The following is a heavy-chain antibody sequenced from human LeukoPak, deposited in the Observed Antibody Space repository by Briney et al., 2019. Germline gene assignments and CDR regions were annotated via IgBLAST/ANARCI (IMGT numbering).Heavy chain of an antibody. CDR3: ARVGPIGCSSTSCYKNWFDP. CDR2: IYYSGST. CDR1: GGSISSYY. Sequence: SETLSLTCTVSGGSISSYYWSWIRQPPGKGLEWIGYIYYSGSTNYNPSLKSRVTISVDTSKNQFSLKLSSVTAADTAVYYCARVGPIGCSSTSCYKNWFDPWGQGTLVTVSS. V-gene: IGHV4-59*01. D-gene: IGHD2-2*02. J-gene: IGHJ5*02.